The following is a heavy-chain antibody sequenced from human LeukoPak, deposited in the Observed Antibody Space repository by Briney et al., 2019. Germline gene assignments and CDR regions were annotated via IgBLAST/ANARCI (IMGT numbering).Heavy chain of an antibody. V-gene: IGHV3-30*18. CDR3: AKVVSSGYPY. CDR1: GFTFSSYG. CDR2: ISYDGSNK. D-gene: IGHD3-22*01. J-gene: IGHJ4*02. Sequence: PGRSLRLSCAASGFTFSSYGMHWVRQAPGKGLEWVAVISYDGSNKYYADSVKGRFTISRDNSKNTLYLQMNSLRAEDTAVYYCAKVVSSGYPYWGQGTLVTVSS.